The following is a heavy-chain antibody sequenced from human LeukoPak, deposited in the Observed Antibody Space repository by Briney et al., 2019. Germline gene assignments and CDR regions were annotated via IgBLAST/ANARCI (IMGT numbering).Heavy chain of an antibody. CDR1: GFTFSSYW. CDR3: ARHYGP. V-gene: IGHV4-39*01. CDR2: IYDSGST. Sequence: TGGSLRLSCAGSGFTFSSYWMGWIRQPPGKGLEWIGSIYDSGSTYYNPSLKSRVTISVDTSKNQFSLKLNSVTAADTAVYYCARHYGPWGQGTLVTVSS. J-gene: IGHJ5*02. D-gene: IGHD3-10*01.